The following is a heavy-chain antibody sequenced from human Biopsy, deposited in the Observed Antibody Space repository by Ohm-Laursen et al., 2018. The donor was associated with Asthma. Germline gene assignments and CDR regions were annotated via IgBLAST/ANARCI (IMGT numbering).Heavy chain of an antibody. Sequence: GASVKVSCKAPGGTFSNFAIRWVRQAPGQGLEWLGGIMTVFGTTNYAQKFQGRVTITADESTSTAYMEVTSLRSEDTAIYYCARCQVGYSSGWSLLLKKIYYSGMDVRGQGTAVTVSS. CDR2: IMTVFGTT. J-gene: IGHJ6*02. CDR1: GGTFSNFA. CDR3: ARCQVGYSSGWSLLLKKIYYSGMDV. D-gene: IGHD6-19*01. V-gene: IGHV1-69*13.